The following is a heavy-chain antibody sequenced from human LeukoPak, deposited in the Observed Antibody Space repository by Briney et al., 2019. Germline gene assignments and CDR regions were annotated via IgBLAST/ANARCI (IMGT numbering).Heavy chain of an antibody. CDR2: IYYSGST. D-gene: IGHD1-26*01. Sequence: PSETLSLTCTVSGGSISSYYWSWIRQPPGKGLEWTGYIYYSGSTNYNPSLKSRVTISVDTSKNQFSLKLSSVTAADTAVYYSAREGVGANGGYFDYWGQGTLVTVSS. J-gene: IGHJ4*02. CDR3: AREGVGANGGYFDY. V-gene: IGHV4-59*01. CDR1: GGSISSYY.